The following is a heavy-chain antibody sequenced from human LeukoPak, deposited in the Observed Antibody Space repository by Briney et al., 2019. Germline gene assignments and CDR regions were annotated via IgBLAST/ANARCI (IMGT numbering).Heavy chain of an antibody. CDR3: AIAAAGAPFDY. D-gene: IGHD6-13*01. Sequence: ASVTVSCKASGYTFTSYYMHWVRQAPGQGLEWMGIINPSGGSTSYAQKFQGRVTMTRDTSTSTVYMELSSLRSEDTAVYYCAIAAAGAPFDYWGQGTLVTVSS. J-gene: IGHJ4*02. CDR1: GYTFTSYY. CDR2: INPSGGST. V-gene: IGHV1-46*01.